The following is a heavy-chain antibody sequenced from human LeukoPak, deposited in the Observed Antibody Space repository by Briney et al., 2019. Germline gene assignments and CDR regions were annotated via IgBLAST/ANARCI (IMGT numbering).Heavy chain of an antibody. CDR3: ARDWVSSGWYRVGFDY. Sequence: SSETLSLTCSVSDDSITMYYWTWIRQPPGKGLEWIGYVDHTGSTNFNPSLNGRVSISRDTTKNLFSLRLRSVTAADTAVYYCARDWVSSGWYRVGFDYWGQGTLVTVSS. CDR1: DDSITMYY. CDR2: VDHTGST. V-gene: IGHV4-59*01. D-gene: IGHD6-19*01. J-gene: IGHJ4*02.